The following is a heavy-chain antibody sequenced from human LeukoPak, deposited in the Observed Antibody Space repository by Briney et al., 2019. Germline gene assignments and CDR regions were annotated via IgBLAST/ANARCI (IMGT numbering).Heavy chain of an antibody. V-gene: IGHV5-51*01. D-gene: IGHD1/OR15-1a*01. Sequence: GESLKISCKASGYSFPSYWIGWVRQMPGKGLEWMGIIYPGDSQTRYSPSFQGQVTISADTSISTAYLQWNSLKASDTARYYCATSESQTKFDYWGQGTLVTVSS. CDR3: ATSESQTKFDY. J-gene: IGHJ4*02. CDR1: GYSFPSYW. CDR2: IYPGDSQT.